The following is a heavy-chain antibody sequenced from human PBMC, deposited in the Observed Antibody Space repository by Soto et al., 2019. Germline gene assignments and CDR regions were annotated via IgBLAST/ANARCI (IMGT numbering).Heavy chain of an antibody. CDR1: GYTLTELS. V-gene: IGHV1-24*01. CDR2: FDPEDGET. Sequence: ASVKVSCKVSGYTLTELSMHSVRQAPGKGLEWMGGFDPEDGETIYAQKFQGRVTMTEDTSTDTAYMELSSLRSEDTAVYYCATVFNRNEYYFDYWGQGTLVTVSS. CDR3: ATVFNRNEYYFDY. J-gene: IGHJ4*02. D-gene: IGHD1-20*01.